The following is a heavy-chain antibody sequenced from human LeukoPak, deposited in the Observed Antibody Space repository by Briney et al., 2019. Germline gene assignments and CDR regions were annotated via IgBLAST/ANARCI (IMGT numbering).Heavy chain of an antibody. D-gene: IGHD6-19*01. CDR3: ARHLYSSVWVSYFDY. CDR1: GGSISSSTYY. CDR2: IYHSGST. Sequence: SETLSLTCTVSGGSISSSTYYWGWIRQPPGKGLEWIGDIYHSGSTYQNPSLKSRVTISVDTSKNQFSMKLTSVTAADTAVYYCARHLYSSVWVSYFDYWGQGTLVIVSS. V-gene: IGHV4-39*01. J-gene: IGHJ4*02.